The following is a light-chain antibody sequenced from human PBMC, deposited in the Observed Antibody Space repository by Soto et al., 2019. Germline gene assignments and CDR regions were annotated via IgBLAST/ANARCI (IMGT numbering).Light chain of an antibody. CDR2: GAT. CDR3: QQYRSWPRT. V-gene: IGKV3-15*01. J-gene: IGKJ1*01. Sequence: EILLTQSPATLSVSPGGTATLSCRASQNVLSDLAWYQQKPGQAPRLLVYGATTRATDAPAKFRGSGSGTEFSLTISSLQSEDFATYYCQQYRSWPRTFGQGSKVEI. CDR1: QNVLSD.